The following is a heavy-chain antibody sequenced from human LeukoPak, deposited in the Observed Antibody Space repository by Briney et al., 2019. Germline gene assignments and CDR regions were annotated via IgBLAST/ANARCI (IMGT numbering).Heavy chain of an antibody. CDR3: ARAASDYDFWSGQYYFDY. D-gene: IGHD3-3*01. J-gene: IGHJ4*02. V-gene: IGHV4-39*07. CDR2: IYYSGST. Sequence: SETLSLTCTVSGGSISSSSYYWGWIRQPPGKGLEWIGSIYYSGSTYYNPSLKSRVTISVDTSKNQFSLKLSSVTAADTAVYYCARAASDYDFWSGQYYFDYWGQGTLVTVSS. CDR1: GGSISSSSYY.